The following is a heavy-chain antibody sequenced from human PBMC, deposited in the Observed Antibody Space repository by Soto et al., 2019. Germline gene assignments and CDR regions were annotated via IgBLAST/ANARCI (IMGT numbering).Heavy chain of an antibody. CDR1: GFTFSSYA. Sequence: EVQLLESGGGLVQPGGSLRLSCAASGFTFSSYAMSWVRQAPGKGLEWVSAISGSGGSTYYADSVKGRFTISRDNSKNTLYLQMNSRRAEDTAVYYCAKDGYSSSWSSRAWFDPWGQGTLVTVSS. CDR3: AKDGYSSSWSSRAWFDP. J-gene: IGHJ5*02. D-gene: IGHD6-13*01. CDR2: ISGSGGST. V-gene: IGHV3-23*01.